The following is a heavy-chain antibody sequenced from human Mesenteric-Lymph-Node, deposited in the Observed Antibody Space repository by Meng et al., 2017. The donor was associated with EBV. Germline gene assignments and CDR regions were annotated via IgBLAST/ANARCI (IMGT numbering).Heavy chain of an antibody. CDR1: GFSFSDYY. J-gene: IGHJ4*02. CDR3: ARSYGEYVY. V-gene: IGHV3-11*01. CDR2: ISNSGDAI. Sequence: VQLLESGGGCVQPGGSLRLSCAASGFSFSDYYMTWIRQAPGKGLEWVSYISNSGDAIYYADSVKGRFTISRDNAKNSLYLQMNSLRVEDTAVYYCARSYGEYVYWGQGTLVTVSS. D-gene: IGHD4-17*01.